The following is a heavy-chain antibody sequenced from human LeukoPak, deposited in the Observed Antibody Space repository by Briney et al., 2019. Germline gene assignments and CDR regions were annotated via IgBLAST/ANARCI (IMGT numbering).Heavy chain of an antibody. CDR3: ARPLDCNYGGTAFDI. V-gene: IGHV4-39*01. Sequence: SETLSLTCTVSGGSVSNSNYCWGWIRQPPGKQLEWIGSIDYSGSPLYNPSLKSRVTISVDTSKNQFSLKLSSVTAADTAVYYCARPLDCNYGGTAFDIWGQGTVVTVSS. D-gene: IGHD4-23*01. CDR1: GGSVSNSNYC. CDR2: IDYSGSP. J-gene: IGHJ3*02.